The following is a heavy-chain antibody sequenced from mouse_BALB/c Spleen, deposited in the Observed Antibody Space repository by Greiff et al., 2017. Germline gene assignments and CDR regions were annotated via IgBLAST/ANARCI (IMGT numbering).Heavy chain of an antibody. Sequence: EVKVVESGGGLVQPGGSLRLSCATSGFTFTDYYMSWVRQPPGKALEWLGFIRNKANGYTTEYSASVKGRFTISRDNSQSILYLQMNTLRAEDSATYYCARDPYDYEGFAYWGQGTLVTVSA. V-gene: IGHV7-3*02. CDR1: GFTFTDYY. D-gene: IGHD2-4*01. J-gene: IGHJ3*01. CDR2: IRNKANGYTT. CDR3: ARDPYDYEGFAY.